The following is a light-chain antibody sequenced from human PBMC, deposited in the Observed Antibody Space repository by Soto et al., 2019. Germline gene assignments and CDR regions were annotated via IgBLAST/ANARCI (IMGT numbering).Light chain of an antibody. CDR2: DVS. J-gene: IGLJ1*01. CDR1: SSDVGGYDY. V-gene: IGLV2-14*01. CDR3: SSYTSTNSLL. Sequence: QSALTQPASVSGSPGQSITISCTGTSSDVGGYDYVSWYQQHPGKAPKLMVYDVSTRPSGVSSRFSGSKSGNTASLTISGLQSEDEAEYHCSSYTSTNSLLFGTGTKLTVL.